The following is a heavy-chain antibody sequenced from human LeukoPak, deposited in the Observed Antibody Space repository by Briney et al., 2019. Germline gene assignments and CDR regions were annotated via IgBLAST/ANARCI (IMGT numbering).Heavy chain of an antibody. D-gene: IGHD6-13*01. CDR3: ARHTLLAAAGPSWFDP. Sequence: PSETLSLTCTVSGGSISSYYWSWILQPPRKELEWIGYIYYSGSTNYNPSPKSRVTISVDTSKNQFSLKLSSVTAADTAVYYCARHTLLAAAGPSWFDPWGQGTLVTVSS. CDR1: GGSISSYY. CDR2: IYYSGST. J-gene: IGHJ5*02. V-gene: IGHV4-59*08.